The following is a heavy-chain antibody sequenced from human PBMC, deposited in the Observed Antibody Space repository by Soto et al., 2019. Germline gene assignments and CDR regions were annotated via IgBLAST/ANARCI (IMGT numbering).Heavy chain of an antibody. V-gene: IGHV3-30*18. CDR2: ISYDGSNK. CDR1: GFTFSTYG. CDR3: AKEHSSGWYGAY. D-gene: IGHD6-19*01. J-gene: IGHJ4*02. Sequence: QVQLVESGGGVVQPGRSLRLSCAASGFTFSTYGMHWVRQAPGKGLEWVAVISYDGSNKYYADSVKGRFTISRDNSKNTLYLQMNSLRAEDTAVYYCAKEHSSGWYGAYWGQGTLVTVSS.